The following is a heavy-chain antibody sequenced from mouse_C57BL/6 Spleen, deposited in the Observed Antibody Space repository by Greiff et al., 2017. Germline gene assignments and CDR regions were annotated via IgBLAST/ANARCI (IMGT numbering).Heavy chain of an antibody. D-gene: IGHD1-1*01. Sequence: QVQLQQSGPELVKPGASVKISCKASGYAFSSSWMNWVKQRPGKGLEWIGRIYPGDGDTNYNGKFKGKATLTADKSSSTAYMQLSSLTSEDSAVYFCAREYYDGSSYVRYFDVWGTGTTVTVSS. J-gene: IGHJ1*03. CDR2: IYPGDGDT. CDR3: AREYYDGSSYVRYFDV. V-gene: IGHV1-82*01. CDR1: GYAFSSSW.